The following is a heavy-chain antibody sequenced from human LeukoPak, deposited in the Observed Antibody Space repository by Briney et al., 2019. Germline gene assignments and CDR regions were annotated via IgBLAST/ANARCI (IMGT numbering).Heavy chain of an antibody. V-gene: IGHV3-23*01. Sequence: GGSLRLSCVASGFMFSSYGMSWVRQAPGKGLEWVSSISGFSYTTHYADPVKGRFIVSRDNSKNTLYLEMNSLRAEDTALYYCAKDDSFNYDSSGYSDFWGQGTLVTVSS. CDR3: AKDDSFNYDSSGYSDF. CDR1: GFMFSSYG. D-gene: IGHD3-22*01. J-gene: IGHJ4*02. CDR2: ISGFSYTT.